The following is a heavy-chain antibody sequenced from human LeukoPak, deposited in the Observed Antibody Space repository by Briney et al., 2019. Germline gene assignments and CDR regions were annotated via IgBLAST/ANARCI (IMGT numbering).Heavy chain of an antibody. CDR1: GGSISSHY. Sequence: SETLSLTCTVPGGSISSHYWSWIRQPPGKGLEWIGCIYYSGSTNYNPSLKSRVTISVDTSKNQFSLKLSSVTAADTAVYYCARVFRNYDFWSGYYNYYYYYMDVWGKGTTVTVSS. D-gene: IGHD3-3*01. CDR3: ARVFRNYDFWSGYYNYYYYYMDV. J-gene: IGHJ6*03. CDR2: IYYSGST. V-gene: IGHV4-59*11.